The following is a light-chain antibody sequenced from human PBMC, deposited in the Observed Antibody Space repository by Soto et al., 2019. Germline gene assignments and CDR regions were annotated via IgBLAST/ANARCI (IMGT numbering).Light chain of an antibody. V-gene: IGKV3D-7*01. J-gene: IGKJ1*01. Sequence: EVFLTQSPFTLSLSPGDRATLSCRASQSVTSSFLAWYQQKSGQAPRLLIYGASTRATGIPARFSGTGSGTDFTLTVSSLQSEDFAVYYCQQYDNWPQTFGQGTKVDIK. CDR1: QSVTSSF. CDR3: QQYDNWPQT. CDR2: GAS.